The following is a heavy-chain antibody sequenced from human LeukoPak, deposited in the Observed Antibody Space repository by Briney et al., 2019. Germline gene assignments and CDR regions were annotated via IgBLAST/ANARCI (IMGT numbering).Heavy chain of an antibody. D-gene: IGHD1-26*01. J-gene: IGHJ4*02. CDR3: ARASYIGSYLRPFDY. Sequence: SETLSLTCTVSGDSISSHYWSWIRQPPGKGLEWNGYIYYSGSPNYNPSLKSRVTISLDTSKNQFSLKLSSVTAADTAVYYCARASYIGSYLRPFDYWGQGTLVTVSS. V-gene: IGHV4-59*11. CDR1: GDSISSHY. CDR2: IYYSGSP.